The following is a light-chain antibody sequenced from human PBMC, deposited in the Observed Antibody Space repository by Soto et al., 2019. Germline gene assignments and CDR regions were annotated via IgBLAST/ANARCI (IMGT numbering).Light chain of an antibody. V-gene: IGKV1-39*01. J-gene: IGKJ1*01. Sequence: DIQMTQSPSSLSASVGDRVTITCRASQSISSYLNWYQQKPGKAPKLLIYAASSLQSGVPSRFSVSGSVTDFTLTISSLQPEDFATYYCQQSYSTLTWTFGQGTKVEIK. CDR2: AAS. CDR1: QSISSY. CDR3: QQSYSTLTWT.